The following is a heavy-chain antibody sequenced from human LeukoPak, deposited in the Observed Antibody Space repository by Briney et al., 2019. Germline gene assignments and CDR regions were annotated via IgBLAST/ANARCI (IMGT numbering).Heavy chain of an antibody. CDR1: GDSVSGFY. CDR2: IHYSGNS. CDR3: VLAPNSNWFDF. D-gene: IGHD2-8*01. J-gene: IGHJ5*01. V-gene: IGHV4-59*08. Sequence: SETLSLTCSVSGDSVSGFYWNWIRQSPGTGLEWIGNIHYSGNSNYNPSLKSRVTMSIDTSWNQFFLKLNSVTAADTAVYYCVLAPNSNWFDFWGQGTQVTVSS.